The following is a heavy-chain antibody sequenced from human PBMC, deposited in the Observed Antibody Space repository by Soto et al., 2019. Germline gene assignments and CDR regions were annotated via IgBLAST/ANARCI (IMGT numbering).Heavy chain of an antibody. CDR2: INPNSGGT. Sequence: ASVKVSCKASGDTFTGYYMHWVRQAPGQGLEWMGWINPNSGGTNYAQKFQGWVTMTRDTSISTAYMELSRLRSDDTAVYYCAVDFNGYYFDYWGQGTLVTVSS. CDR1: GDTFTGYY. V-gene: IGHV1-2*04. J-gene: IGHJ4*02. CDR3: AVDFNGYYFDY.